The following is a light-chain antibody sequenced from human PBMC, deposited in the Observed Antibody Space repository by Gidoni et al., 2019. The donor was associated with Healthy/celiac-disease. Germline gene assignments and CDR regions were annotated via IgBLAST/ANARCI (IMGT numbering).Light chain of an antibody. V-gene: IGKV3-15*01. CDR1: QSVSSN. CDR2: GAS. J-gene: IGKJ5*01. Sequence: EIVMTQSPATLSVSPGERATLSCRASQSVSSNLAWYQQKPGQAPRLLIYGASTRATGIPARFSGSGSGTEFTLTISSLQSEDFAVYYCQQYNNWPWRTFDQGTRLEIK. CDR3: QQYNNWPWRT.